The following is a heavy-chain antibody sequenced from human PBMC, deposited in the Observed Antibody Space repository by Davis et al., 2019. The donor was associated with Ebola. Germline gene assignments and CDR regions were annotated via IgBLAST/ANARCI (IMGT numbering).Heavy chain of an antibody. CDR2: ISYDGSNK. V-gene: IGHV3-30-3*01. J-gene: IGHJ4*02. Sequence: GESLKISCAASGFTFSSYAMHWVRQAPGKGLEWVAVISYDGSNKYYADSVKGRFTISRDNSKNTLYLQMNSLRAEDTAVYYCARDRGSSGWWGYFDYWGQGTLVTVSS. D-gene: IGHD6-19*01. CDR3: ARDRGSSGWWGYFDY. CDR1: GFTFSSYA.